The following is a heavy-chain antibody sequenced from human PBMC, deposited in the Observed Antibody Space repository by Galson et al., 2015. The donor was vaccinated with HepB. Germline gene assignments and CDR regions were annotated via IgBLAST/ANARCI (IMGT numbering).Heavy chain of an antibody. CDR3: ARDQSRGYCTNGVCDGYFDY. V-gene: IGHV3-9*01. J-gene: IGHJ4*02. D-gene: IGHD2-8*01. CDR2: ISWNSGSI. CDR1: GFTFDAYA. Sequence: SLRLSCAASGFTFDAYAMHWVRQAPGKGLEWVSGISWNSGSIGYADSVKGRFTISRDNAKNSLYLQMNSLRAEDTALYYCARDQSRGYCTNGVCDGYFDYWGQGTLVTVSS.